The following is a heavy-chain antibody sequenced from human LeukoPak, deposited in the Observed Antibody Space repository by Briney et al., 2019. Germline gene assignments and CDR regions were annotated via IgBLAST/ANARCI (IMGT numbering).Heavy chain of an antibody. J-gene: IGHJ5*02. CDR3: ARERRGYCSSTSCSWFDP. Sequence: AGGSLRLSRAASGFTFSDYYMSWIRQAPGKGLEWVSYISSSGSTIYYADSVKGRFTISRDNAKNSLYLQMNSLRAEDTAVYYCARERRGYCSSTSCSWFDPWGQGTLVTVSS. CDR2: ISSSGSTI. D-gene: IGHD2-2*01. V-gene: IGHV3-11*04. CDR1: GFTFSDYY.